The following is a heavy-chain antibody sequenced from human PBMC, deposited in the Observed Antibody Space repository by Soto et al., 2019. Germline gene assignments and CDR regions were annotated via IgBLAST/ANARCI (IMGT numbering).Heavy chain of an antibody. J-gene: IGHJ6*02. D-gene: IGHD1-1*01. Sequence: GGSLRLSCAASGFTFSSYSMNWGRQAPGKGLEWVSSISSSSSYIYYADSVKGRFTISRDNAKNSLYLQMNSLRAEDTAVYYCAIPYNGDYDYYGMDVWGQGTKVTVSS. CDR3: AIPYNGDYDYYGMDV. CDR1: GFTFSSYS. CDR2: ISSSSSYI. V-gene: IGHV3-21*01.